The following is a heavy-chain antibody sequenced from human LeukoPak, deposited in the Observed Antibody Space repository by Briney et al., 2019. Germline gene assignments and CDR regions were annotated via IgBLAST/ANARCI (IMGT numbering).Heavy chain of an antibody. Sequence: SETLSLTCTVSGGSISSSSYYWGWIRQPPGKGLEWIGSIYYSGSTYYNPSLKSRVTISVDTSKNQFSLKLSSVTAADTAVYYCARHPLTYCSGGSCYFMGAFDIWGQGTMVTVSP. D-gene: IGHD2-15*01. CDR2: IYYSGST. J-gene: IGHJ3*02. V-gene: IGHV4-39*01. CDR1: GGSISSSSYY. CDR3: ARHPLTYCSGGSCYFMGAFDI.